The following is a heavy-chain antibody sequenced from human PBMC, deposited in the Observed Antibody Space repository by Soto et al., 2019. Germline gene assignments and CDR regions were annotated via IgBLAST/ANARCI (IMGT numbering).Heavy chain of an antibody. CDR3: AKDIAEYSSSFGY. V-gene: IGHV3-9*01. D-gene: IGHD6-6*01. CDR2: ISWNSGSI. Sequence: EVQLVESGGGLVQPGRSLRLSCAASGFTFDDYAMHWVRQAPGKGLEWVSGISWNSGSIGYADSVKGRFTISRDNAKNSLYLQMSSLRAEDTALYYCAKDIAEYSSSFGYWGQGTLVTVSS. CDR1: GFTFDDYA. J-gene: IGHJ4*02.